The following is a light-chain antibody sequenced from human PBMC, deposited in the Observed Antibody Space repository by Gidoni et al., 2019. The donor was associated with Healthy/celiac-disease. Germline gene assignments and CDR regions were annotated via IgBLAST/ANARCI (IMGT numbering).Light chain of an antibody. Sequence: EIVLTQSPATLSLSPGERATLSCRASQSVSSYLAWYQQKPGQAPRLLIYDASKRATGIPARFSGSGSGTDFTLTISSLEPEDFAAYYCQQRSNWPLMCSFGQGTKLEIK. CDR2: DAS. J-gene: IGKJ2*04. CDR1: QSVSSY. V-gene: IGKV3-11*01. CDR3: QQRSNWPLMCS.